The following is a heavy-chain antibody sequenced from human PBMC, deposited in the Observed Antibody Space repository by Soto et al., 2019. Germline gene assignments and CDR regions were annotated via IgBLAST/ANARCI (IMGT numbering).Heavy chain of an antibody. J-gene: IGHJ6*02. D-gene: IGHD1-1*01. CDR1: GYTFTSYG. CDR3: ARGLVAPSLIQVDRYGMDV. CDR2: ISAYNGNT. Sequence: GASVKVSCKASGYTFTSYGISWVRQAPGQGLEWMGWISAYNGNTNYAQKLQGRVTMTTDTSTSTAYMELRSLRSDDTAVYYCARGLVAPSLIQVDRYGMDVWGQGTTVTVSS. V-gene: IGHV1-18*01.